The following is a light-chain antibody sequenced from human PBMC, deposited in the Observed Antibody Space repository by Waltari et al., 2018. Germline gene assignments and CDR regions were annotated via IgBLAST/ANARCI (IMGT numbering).Light chain of an antibody. Sequence: QSALTQPRSVSGSPGQSVPISCTGTSNDVGAYNYVSWHQQHPGKAPTLMIYDVSKRPSGVPDRFSASKSGNTASLTISGLQAEDEADYYCCSYTGTYTHWVFGGGTKLTVL. CDR2: DVS. CDR3: CSYTGTYTHWV. V-gene: IGLV2-11*01. CDR1: SNDVGAYNY. J-gene: IGLJ3*02.